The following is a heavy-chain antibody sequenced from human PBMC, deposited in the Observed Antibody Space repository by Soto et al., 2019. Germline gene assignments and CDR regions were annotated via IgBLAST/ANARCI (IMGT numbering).Heavy chain of an antibody. D-gene: IGHD3-3*01. CDR1: GFDFSSYS. Sequence: EVHLVESGGGLVKPGGSLRLSCAASGFDFSSYSMNWVRQAPGKGLEWVSSINEDSSYIYYAHSLRGRFTISRDNAKESLYLQINRLRAEDTAVYYCVRDFGWYFRSGYMDVWGDGATVTVSS. CDR2: INEDSSYI. J-gene: IGHJ6*03. V-gene: IGHV3-21*01. CDR3: VRDFGWYFRSGYMDV.